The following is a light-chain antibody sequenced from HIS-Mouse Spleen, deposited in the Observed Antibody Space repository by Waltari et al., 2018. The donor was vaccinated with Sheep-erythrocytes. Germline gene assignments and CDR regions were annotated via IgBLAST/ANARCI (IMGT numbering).Light chain of an antibody. CDR2: SAS. Sequence: IQMTQSPSSLSASLVDRVTITSRARQSISSYLNWYQQKPGKAPNLLIYSASSLQIGVPSRFSGSGSGSELTLTISSLQPEDFATYSCQQSYSNPPLTFGGGTKVEIK. V-gene: IGKV1-39*01. J-gene: IGKJ4*01. CDR3: QQSYSNPPLT. CDR1: QSISSY.